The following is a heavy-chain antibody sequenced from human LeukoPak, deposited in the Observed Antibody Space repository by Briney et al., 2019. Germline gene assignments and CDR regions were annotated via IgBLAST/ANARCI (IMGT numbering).Heavy chain of an antibody. Sequence: GGSLTLSCAASGFTFRSYWIHWVRQAPGKGLVWVSRINSEGSSTSYADSVKGRFTISRDNAKNSLYLQMNSLRAEDTAVYYCARSGYYGSGTDSDYWGQGTLVTVSS. V-gene: IGHV3-74*01. CDR1: GFTFRSYW. D-gene: IGHD3-10*01. CDR3: ARSGYYGSGTDSDY. J-gene: IGHJ4*02. CDR2: INSEGSST.